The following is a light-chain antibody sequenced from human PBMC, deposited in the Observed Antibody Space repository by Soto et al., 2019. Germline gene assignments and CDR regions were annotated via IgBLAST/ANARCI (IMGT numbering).Light chain of an antibody. J-gene: IGLJ1*01. V-gene: IGLV2-11*01. CDR2: DVN. CDR3: CSYAGTYTDV. Sequence: QSALTQPRSVSGSPGQSVTISCTGTSSDVGGYYYVSWYQQHPGKAPKLMIYDVNKRPSGVPDRFSGSKSGNTASLTISGLQAEDESDYYCCSYAGTYTDVFGTGTKVTVL. CDR1: SSDVGGYYY.